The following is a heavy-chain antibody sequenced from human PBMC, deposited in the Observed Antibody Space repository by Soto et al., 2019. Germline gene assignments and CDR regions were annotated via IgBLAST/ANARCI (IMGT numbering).Heavy chain of an antibody. CDR2: ISGSGGST. CDR1: GFTFSSYA. Sequence: EVQLLEAGGGLVQPGGSLRLSCAASGFTFSSYAMSWVRQAPGKGLEWVSAISGSGGSTYYAESVKGRFTISSDNSKNTLYRQMNSLRAEDTAVYYCAKDKYGSDSGFDYWGQGTLVTVSS. D-gene: IGHD2-15*01. CDR3: AKDKYGSDSGFDY. J-gene: IGHJ4*02. V-gene: IGHV3-23*01.